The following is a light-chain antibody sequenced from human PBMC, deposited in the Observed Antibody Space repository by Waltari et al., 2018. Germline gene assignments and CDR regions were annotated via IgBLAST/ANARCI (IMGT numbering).Light chain of an antibody. V-gene: IGLV1-44*01. Sequence: QSVLTQSPSASGTPGPSVTISCPGSRPNIGSNSVNWYQQLAGTAPKLLIYKNTERPSEVPDRFSGSKSGTSASLAISGLQSEDEGDYYCSTWDDGLYGVVFGGGTTVTVL. CDR1: RPNIGSNS. CDR3: STWDDGLYGVV. CDR2: KNT. J-gene: IGLJ3*02.